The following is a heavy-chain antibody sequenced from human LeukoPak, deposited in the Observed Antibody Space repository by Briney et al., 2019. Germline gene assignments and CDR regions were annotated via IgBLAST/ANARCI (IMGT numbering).Heavy chain of an antibody. CDR2: IYTSGST. J-gene: IGHJ4*02. CDR1: GGSISSGSYY. D-gene: IGHD2-2*01. CDR3: GRYPTQRVPEDY. V-gene: IGHV4-61*02. Sequence: SQTLSLTCTVSGGSISSGSYYWSCIRQPAGKGLEWIGRIYTSGSTNYNPSLKSRATVAVDTSQNQFSLELNSVAAADTAVYYCGRYPTQRVPEDYWGQGPLVTVSS.